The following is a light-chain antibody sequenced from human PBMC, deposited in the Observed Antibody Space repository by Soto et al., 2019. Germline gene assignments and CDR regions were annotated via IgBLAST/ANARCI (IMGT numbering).Light chain of an antibody. CDR3: KKYNSAPWT. J-gene: IGKJ5*01. Sequence: DIQMTQSPSSLSTSVGDRVTITCRASQGISNYLAWYQQKPGKVPKLLIYAAYTLQSGVPSRFSGSGSGTDFTLTIRSLQPEDVATYYCKKYNSAPWTFGQGTRLEIK. CDR2: AAY. V-gene: IGKV1-27*01. CDR1: QGISNY.